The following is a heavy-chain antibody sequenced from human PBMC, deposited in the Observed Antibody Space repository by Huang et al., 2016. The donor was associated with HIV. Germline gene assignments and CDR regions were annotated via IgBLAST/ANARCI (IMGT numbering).Heavy chain of an antibody. Sequence: QVQLVQSGAEVKKPGASVKVSCKASGYTFTSYGISWVRQAPGQGLAWMGWISAYNGHTNYAKKPQGRVTMTTETSTSTAYMELRSLRSDDTAVYYCARDRGAVAGTSPGYWGQGTLVTVSS. J-gene: IGHJ4*02. CDR1: GYTFTSYG. CDR3: ARDRGAVAGTSPGY. V-gene: IGHV1-18*01. D-gene: IGHD6-19*01. CDR2: ISAYNGHT.